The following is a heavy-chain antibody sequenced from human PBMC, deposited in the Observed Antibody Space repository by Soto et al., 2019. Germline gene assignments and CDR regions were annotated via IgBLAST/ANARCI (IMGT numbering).Heavy chain of an antibody. CDR1: GGTFSSYA. CDR2: IIPLLNTP. J-gene: IGHJ6*02. V-gene: IGHV1-69*01. D-gene: IGHD6-6*01. CDR3: ARESSSPNYYYYGMDV. Sequence: QVQLVQSGAEVKKPGSSVKVSCRASGGTFSSYAVSWVRQAPGQGLEWMGVIIPLLNTPKYVQKLQGRVTITAEASATTAYMALSRLRSEDTAVYYCARESSSPNYYYYGMDVWGQGTTVTVSS.